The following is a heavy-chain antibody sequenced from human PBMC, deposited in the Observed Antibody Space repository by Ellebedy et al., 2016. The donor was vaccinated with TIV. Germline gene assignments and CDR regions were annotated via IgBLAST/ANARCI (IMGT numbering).Heavy chain of an antibody. J-gene: IGHJ6*02. CDR1: GGTFSSFA. D-gene: IGHD3-9*01. Sequence: AASVKVSCKATGGTFSSFAIHWVRQAPGQGLEWMGGIIPVFGTTNYAQRFQGRLTITADESPSTAHMELTSLRSEDTAVYYCARVAAHDYDVFFYGMDVWGQGTTVTVSS. V-gene: IGHV1-69*13. CDR3: ARVAAHDYDVFFYGMDV. CDR2: IIPVFGTT.